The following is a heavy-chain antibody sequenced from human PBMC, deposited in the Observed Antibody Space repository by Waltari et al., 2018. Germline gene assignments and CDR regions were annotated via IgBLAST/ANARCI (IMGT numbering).Heavy chain of an antibody. V-gene: IGHV3-7*01. D-gene: IGHD2-21*01. J-gene: IGHJ4*02. CDR3: ARGSSREVLHELGVVIAMVTLDY. Sequence: EVQLTDSGGGLVQPGGSLRLSCAASGFNFSSSWMSWVRQAPGKGLEWVANINEDGSEKFYVDSVKGRFTISRDNARNSLYLQMNRLRGDDTAVYYCARGSSREVLHELGVVIAMVTLDYWGQGTLVTVSS. CDR2: INEDGSEK. CDR1: GFNFSSSW.